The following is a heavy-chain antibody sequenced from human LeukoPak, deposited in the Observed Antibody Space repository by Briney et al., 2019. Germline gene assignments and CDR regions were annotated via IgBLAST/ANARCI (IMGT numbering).Heavy chain of an antibody. D-gene: IGHD3-22*01. Sequence: PGGSLRLSCAASGFTFSSYAMHWVRQAPGKGLEWVAVISYDGSNKYYADSVKGRFTISRDNSKNTLYLQMNSLRAEDTAVYYCARDWNYYDSSGYYYAGPPYHYGMDVWGQGTTVTVSS. J-gene: IGHJ6*02. V-gene: IGHV3-30-3*01. CDR2: ISYDGSNK. CDR3: ARDWNYYDSSGYYYAGPPYHYGMDV. CDR1: GFTFSSYA.